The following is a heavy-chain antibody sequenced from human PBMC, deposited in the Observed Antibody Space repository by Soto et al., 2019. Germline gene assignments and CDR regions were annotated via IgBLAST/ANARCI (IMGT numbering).Heavy chain of an antibody. CDR1: GGSISSSSYY. J-gene: IGHJ4*02. V-gene: IGHV4-39*01. CDR2: IYYSGST. Sequence: SETLSLTCTVSGGSISSSSYYWGWIRQPPGKGLEWIGSIYYSGSTYYNPSLKSRVTISVDTSKNHFSLKLSSVTAADTAVYYCARWVWSSGWYEGRIGFDYWGQGTLVTVSS. D-gene: IGHD6-19*01. CDR3: ARWVWSSGWYEGRIGFDY.